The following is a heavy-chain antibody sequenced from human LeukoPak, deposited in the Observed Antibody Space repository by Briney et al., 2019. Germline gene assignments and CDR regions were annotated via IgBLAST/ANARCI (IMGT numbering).Heavy chain of an antibody. CDR1: GGSISSSY. CDR3: ARATAYYCIDY. V-gene: IGHV4-59*01. CDR2: IYYSGST. Sequence: PSETLSLTCTVSGGSISSSYWSWIRQPTGKGLEWIGYIYYSGSTNYNPSLKSRVTISVDTSKNQFSLKLSSVTTADTAVYYCARATAYYCIDYWGQGTLVTVSS. D-gene: IGHD3-16*01. J-gene: IGHJ4*02.